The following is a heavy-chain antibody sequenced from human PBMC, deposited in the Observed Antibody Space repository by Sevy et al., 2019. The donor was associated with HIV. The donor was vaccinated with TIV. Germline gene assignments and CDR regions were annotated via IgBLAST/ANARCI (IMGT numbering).Heavy chain of an antibody. J-gene: IGHJ4*02. CDR1: GFPFGTYA. Sequence: GGSLRLSCAASGFPFGTYAMHWVRQAPGKGLEWLGVISNEGNIYHSADSVKGRFTISRDNSRNNLSLQMNNLRVDDTVVYYCARDPTTFGLVRGYCDYWGQGTLVTVSS. CDR2: ISNEGNIY. D-gene: IGHD3-3*01. CDR3: ARDPTTFGLVRGYCDY. V-gene: IGHV3-30-3*01.